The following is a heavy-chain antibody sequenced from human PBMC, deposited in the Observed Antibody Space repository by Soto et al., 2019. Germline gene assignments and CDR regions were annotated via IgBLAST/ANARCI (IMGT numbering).Heavy chain of an antibody. CDR2: INGSGGST. CDR3: AKVLFITMVRGVTRDDAFDI. V-gene: IGHV3-23*01. CDR1: GFTFSSYA. D-gene: IGHD3-10*01. Sequence: GGSLRLSCAASGFTFSSYAMSWVRQAPGKGLEWVSAINGSGGSTYYADSVKGRFTISRDNSKNTLYLQMNSLRAEDTAVYYCAKVLFITMVRGVTRDDAFDIWGQGTMVTVSS. J-gene: IGHJ3*02.